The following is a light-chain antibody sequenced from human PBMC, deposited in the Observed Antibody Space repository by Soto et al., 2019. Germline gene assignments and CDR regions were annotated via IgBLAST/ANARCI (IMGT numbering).Light chain of an antibody. V-gene: IGKV1-5*03. CDR3: QQYEDDPLS. CDR2: KAS. CDR1: QNINTW. J-gene: IGKJ4*01. Sequence: DIQMTQSPSTLSASVGDRVTITCRASQNINTWLAWYQQKPGKAPYLLIYKASNLQSGVAARFSGSASGTEFTLTISGLQHYDIATYYCQQYEDDPLSYGGGTKVEI.